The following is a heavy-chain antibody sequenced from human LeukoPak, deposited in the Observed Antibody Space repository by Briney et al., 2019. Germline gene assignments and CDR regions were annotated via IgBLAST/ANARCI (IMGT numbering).Heavy chain of an antibody. J-gene: IGHJ6*03. CDR2: ISSTSTYI. Sequence: GGSLRLSCAASGFTFSSYSMNWVRQAPGKGLEWVSSISSTSTYIYYADSVKGRFTISRDNAKNSLYLQMNSLRAEDTAVYYCAGGCSSTSCYDSYYYYYMDVWGKGTTVTVSS. V-gene: IGHV3-21*01. D-gene: IGHD2-2*01. CDR3: AGGCSSTSCYDSYYYYYMDV. CDR1: GFTFSSYS.